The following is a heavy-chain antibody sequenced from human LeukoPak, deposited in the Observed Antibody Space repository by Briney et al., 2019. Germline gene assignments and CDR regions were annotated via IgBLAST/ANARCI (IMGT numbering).Heavy chain of an antibody. Sequence: ASVKVSCKASVYTFTSYGISWVRQAPGQGLEWMGWISAYNCYTNYAQKLQGLVTMTTVTSDSSAYMELGRLSSDDAAVYYWSRPEAAAPEWFDPWGQGTLVTVSS. CDR2: ISAYNCYT. CDR1: VYTFTSYG. D-gene: IGHD6-25*01. CDR3: SRPEAAAPEWFDP. J-gene: IGHJ5*02. V-gene: IGHV1-18*01.